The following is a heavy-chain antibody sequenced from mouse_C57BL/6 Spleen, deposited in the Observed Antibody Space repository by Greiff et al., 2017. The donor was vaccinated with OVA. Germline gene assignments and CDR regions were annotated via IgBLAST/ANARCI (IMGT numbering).Heavy chain of an antibody. CDR2: ISNGGGST. V-gene: IGHV5-12*01. D-gene: IGHD2-2*01. Sequence: EVKLVESGGGLVQPGGSLKLSCAASGFTFSDYYMYWVRQTPEQRLEWVAYISNGGGSTYYPDTVKGRFTISRDNASNTLYLQMSRLKSEDPAMDYYARHGGYDEEYAMDDWGQGTSVTVSS. CDR1: GFTFSDYY. CDR3: ARHGGYDEEYAMDD. J-gene: IGHJ4*01.